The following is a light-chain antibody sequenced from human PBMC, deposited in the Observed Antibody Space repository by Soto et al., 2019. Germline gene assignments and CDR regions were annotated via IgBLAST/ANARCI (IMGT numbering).Light chain of an antibody. Sequence: TLSLSPGQRATLSCRASQSVSSYLAWYQQKPGQAPRLLIYDASNRAPGIPARFSGSGSGTDFTLTISSLEPEDFAVYYCQQRSNWPPLFTFGPGTKVDIK. CDR1: QSVSSY. CDR3: QQRSNWPPLFT. CDR2: DAS. V-gene: IGKV3-11*01. J-gene: IGKJ3*01.